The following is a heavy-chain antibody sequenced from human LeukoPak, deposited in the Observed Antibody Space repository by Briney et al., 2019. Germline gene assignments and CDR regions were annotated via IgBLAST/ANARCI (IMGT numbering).Heavy chain of an antibody. D-gene: IGHD3-22*01. CDR1: GGTFSSYT. CDR3: ARDQDYYDSSGYPYYFDY. J-gene: IGHJ4*02. Sequence: SVKVSCKASGGTFSSYTISWVRQAPGQGLEWMGRIIPILGIANYAQKFQGRVTITADKSPNTAYMEPSSLRSEDTAVYYCARDQDYYDSSGYPYYFDYWGQGTLVTVSS. CDR2: IIPILGIA. V-gene: IGHV1-69*04.